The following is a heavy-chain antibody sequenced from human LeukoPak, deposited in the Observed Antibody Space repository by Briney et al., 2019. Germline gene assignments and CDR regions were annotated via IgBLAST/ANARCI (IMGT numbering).Heavy chain of an antibody. V-gene: IGHV3-23*01. CDR3: ATRYSSSWYGGEDY. D-gene: IGHD6-13*01. Sequence: GGSLRLSCGASGFTFSSYAMSWVRQAPGKGLEWVSAISGSGGSTYYADSVKGRFTISRDNSKNTLYLQMNSLRAEDTAVYYCATRYSSSWYGGEDYWGQGTLVTVSS. J-gene: IGHJ4*02. CDR1: GFTFSSYA. CDR2: ISGSGGST.